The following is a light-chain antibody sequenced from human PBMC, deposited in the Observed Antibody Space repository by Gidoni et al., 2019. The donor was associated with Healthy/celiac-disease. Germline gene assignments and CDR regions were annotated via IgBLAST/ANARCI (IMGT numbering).Light chain of an antibody. J-gene: IGLJ2*01. V-gene: IGLV2-23*01. CDR3: CSYAGSSTSV. CDR2: EGS. CDR1: SSDVGSYNL. Sequence: HSALTQPASVSWSPGQSITISCTGTSSDVGSYNLVSWYPQHPGKAPKLMIYEGSKRPSGVSNSFSGSKSGNTASLTISVLQAEDEADYYCCSYAGSSTSVFGGGTKLTVL.